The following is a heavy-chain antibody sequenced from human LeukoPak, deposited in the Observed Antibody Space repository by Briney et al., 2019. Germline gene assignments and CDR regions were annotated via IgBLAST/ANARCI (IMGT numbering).Heavy chain of an antibody. CDR3: ARALFRGGPYFDF. J-gene: IGHJ4*02. CDR2: MHDSGST. V-gene: IGHV4-59*01. CDR1: GGSISSSF. D-gene: IGHD3-3*01. Sequence: PSETLSLTCSVSGGSISSSFWSWIRQPPGKGLEWIGHMHDSGSTNFNPSLKSRVTISLDTSKNQFSLNLSSVTAADTALYYCARALFRGGPYFDFWSQGILVTVSS.